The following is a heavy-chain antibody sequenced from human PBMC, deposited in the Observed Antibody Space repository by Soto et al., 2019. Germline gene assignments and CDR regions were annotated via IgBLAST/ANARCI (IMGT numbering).Heavy chain of an antibody. J-gene: IGHJ5*01. D-gene: IGHD1-26*01. V-gene: IGHV1-18*01. CDR3: ARDVYIVTRPTGEWFDS. CDR2: ISASNGNT. Sequence: EASVKVSCKASGYTFTRYGISWLRQAPGQGLEWMGWISASNGNTHYAQRFQGRVTVTTDTSTSTAYMELRSLRSDDTAVYYCARDVYIVTRPTGEWFDSRGKSTLVTRSS. CDR1: GYTFTRYG.